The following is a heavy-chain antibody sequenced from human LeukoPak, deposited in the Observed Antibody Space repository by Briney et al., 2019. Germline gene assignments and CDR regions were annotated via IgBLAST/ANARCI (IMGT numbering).Heavy chain of an antibody. CDR1: GFTFSSYS. Sequence: PGGSLRLSCAASGFTFSSYSMNWVRQAPGKGLEWVSSISSSSSSYIYYADSVKGRFTISRDNAKNSLYLQMNSLRAEDTAVYYCARAHYCSGGSCYLDYWGQGTLVTVSS. CDR2: ISSSSSSYI. CDR3: ARAHYCSGGSCYLDY. J-gene: IGHJ4*02. V-gene: IGHV3-21*01. D-gene: IGHD2-15*01.